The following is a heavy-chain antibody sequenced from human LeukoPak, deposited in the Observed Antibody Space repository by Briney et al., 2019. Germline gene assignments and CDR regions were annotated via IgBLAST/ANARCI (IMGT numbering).Heavy chain of an antibody. Sequence: PGGSLILSCAASGFTFSSYGMSWVRQAPGKGLEWVSAISGSGGSTYYADSVKGRFTISRDNSKNTLYLQMNSLRAEDTAVYYCAKDQASGSYYKYYFDYWGQGTLVTVSS. CDR3: AKDQASGSYYKYYFDY. V-gene: IGHV3-23*01. CDR1: GFTFSSYG. J-gene: IGHJ4*02. D-gene: IGHD3-10*01. CDR2: ISGSGGST.